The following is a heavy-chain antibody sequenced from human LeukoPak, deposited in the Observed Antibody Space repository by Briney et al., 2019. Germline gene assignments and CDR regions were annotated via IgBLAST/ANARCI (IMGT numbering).Heavy chain of an antibody. CDR1: GFTFGSYA. J-gene: IGHJ4*02. D-gene: IGHD2-2*01. Sequence: GGSLRLSCAASGFTFGSYAMSWVRQAPGKGLEWVSVISGSGGSTYYAASVKGRFTISRDNSENTLYLQMNSLRAEDTAVYYCASPSRSYQLLSPFDFWGQGTLVTVSS. CDR2: ISGSGGST. V-gene: IGHV3-23*01. CDR3: ASPSRSYQLLSPFDF.